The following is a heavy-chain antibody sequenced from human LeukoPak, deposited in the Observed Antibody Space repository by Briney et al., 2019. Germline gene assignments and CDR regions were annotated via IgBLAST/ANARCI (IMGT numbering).Heavy chain of an antibody. CDR3: ARANVITAAKPDS. CDR2: ISYDGSNK. CDR1: GFTFSSYA. D-gene: IGHD2-2*02. V-gene: IGHV3-30*04. Sequence: GGSLRLSCAASGFTFSSYAMHWVRQAPGKGLEWVAVISYDGSNKYYADSMKGRFTISRDNSKNTLYLQMNSLRAEDTAVYHCARANVITAAKPDSWGQGTLVTVSS. J-gene: IGHJ4*02.